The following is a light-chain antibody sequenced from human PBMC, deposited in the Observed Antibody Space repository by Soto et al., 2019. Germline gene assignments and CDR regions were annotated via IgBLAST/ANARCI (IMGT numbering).Light chain of an antibody. Sequence: DIQMTQSPSSVSASVGDRVTITCRASQGVSSWLAWYQQKPGKTPSLLIYRASSLQSGVPLRFSGSGSGTDFTLTISSLQPEDFATYYCQQADRLPLTFGGGTKVEMK. CDR3: QQADRLPLT. J-gene: IGKJ4*01. V-gene: IGKV1D-12*01. CDR1: QGVSSW. CDR2: RAS.